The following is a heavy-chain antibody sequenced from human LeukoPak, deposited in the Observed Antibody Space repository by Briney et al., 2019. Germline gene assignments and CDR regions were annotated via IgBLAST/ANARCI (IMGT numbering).Heavy chain of an antibody. CDR1: GFTFSTFG. V-gene: IGHV3-33*06. CDR3: AKGVHSSGWWATPPRDYLDY. J-gene: IGHJ4*02. CDR2: IWYDGINK. Sequence: PGGSLRLSCAVSGFTFSTFGMHWVRQAPGKGLEWVANIWYDGINKYYADSVKGRFTISRDNSKNTLYLQMNSLTAEDTAVYYCAKGVHSSGWWATPPRDYLDYWGQGTLVTVSS. D-gene: IGHD6-19*01.